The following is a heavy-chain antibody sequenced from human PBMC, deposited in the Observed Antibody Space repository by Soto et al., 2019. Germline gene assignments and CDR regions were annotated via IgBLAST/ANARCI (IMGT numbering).Heavy chain of an antibody. V-gene: IGHV4-34*01. Sequence: SETLSLTCAVYGGSFSGYYWSWIRQPPGKGLEWIGEIYYSGSTNYNPSLKSRVTISVDTSKNQFSLKLSSVTAADTAVYYCASGHPYYYDSSGYYPLYYWGQGTLVTVSS. CDR2: IYYSGST. J-gene: IGHJ4*02. D-gene: IGHD3-22*01. CDR3: ASGHPYYYDSSGYYPLYY. CDR1: GGSFSGYY.